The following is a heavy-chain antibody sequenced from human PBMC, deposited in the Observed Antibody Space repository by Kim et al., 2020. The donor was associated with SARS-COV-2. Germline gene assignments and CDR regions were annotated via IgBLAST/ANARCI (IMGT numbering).Heavy chain of an antibody. J-gene: IGHJ6*03. V-gene: IGHV4-34*01. CDR1: GGSFSGYY. CDR2: INHSGST. Sequence: SETLSLTCAVYGGSFSGYYWSWIRQPPGKGLEWIGEINHSGSTNYNPSLKSRVTISVDTSKNQFSLKLSSVTAADTAVYYCAMSGLGAGQYGFWSALEYYYYYMDVWGKGTTVTVSS. CDR3: AMSGLGAGQYGFWSALEYYYYYMDV. D-gene: IGHD3-3*01.